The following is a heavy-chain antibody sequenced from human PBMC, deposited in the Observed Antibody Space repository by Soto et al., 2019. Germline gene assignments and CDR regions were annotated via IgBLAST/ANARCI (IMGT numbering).Heavy chain of an antibody. CDR2: INAGNGNT. D-gene: IGHD3-22*01. Sequence: ASVKVSCKASGYTFTSYAMHWVRQAPGQRLEWMGWINAGNGNTKYPQKFQGRVTITRDTSASTAYMELSSLRSEDTAVYYCARDREHRYYYDSSPQGAFDIWGQGTMVTV. CDR3: ARDREHRYYYDSSPQGAFDI. J-gene: IGHJ3*02. CDR1: GYTFTSYA. V-gene: IGHV1-3*01.